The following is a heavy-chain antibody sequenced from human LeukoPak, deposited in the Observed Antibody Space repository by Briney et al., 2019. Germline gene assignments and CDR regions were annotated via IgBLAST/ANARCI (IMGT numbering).Heavy chain of an antibody. CDR1: GFTFSDYY. CDR2: ISSSGSTI. CDR3: ARSPRYYDSSGFEYFQH. J-gene: IGHJ1*01. D-gene: IGHD3-22*01. V-gene: IGHV3-11*04. Sequence: PGGSLRLSCAASGFTFSDYYMSWIRRAPGKGLEWVSYISSSGSTIYYADSVKGRFTISRDNAKNSLYLQMNSLRAEDTAVYYCARSPRYYDSSGFEYFQHWGQGTLVTVSS.